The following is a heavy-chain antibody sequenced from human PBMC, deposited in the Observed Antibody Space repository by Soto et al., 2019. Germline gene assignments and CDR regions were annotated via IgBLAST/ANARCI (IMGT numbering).Heavy chain of an antibody. CDR2: IKEDGSEK. CDR1: GFTFSNSW. Sequence: GGSLRLSFAASGFTFSNSWMSWVRQAPGKGLEWVSNIKEDGSEKDYVDPVKGRFTITIDNAKNSLYLKMNNLRAEDTAVYFCTRKSFGMHXWGQGTTVTVS. CDR3: TRKSFGMHX. J-gene: IGHJ6*02. V-gene: IGHV3-7*03. D-gene: IGHD1-26*01.